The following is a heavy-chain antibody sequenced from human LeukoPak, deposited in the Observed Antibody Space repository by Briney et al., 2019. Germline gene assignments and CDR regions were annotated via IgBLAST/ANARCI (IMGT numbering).Heavy chain of an antibody. Sequence: PGGSLRLSCAASGFTFTNAWMNWVRQAPGKGLEWVGRIRSKADGETIDYAAPVKGRFTFSRDDSKNMLYLQMNSLKSEDTAVYYCSTLTSRGLSDSWGQGTLVTVSS. J-gene: IGHJ4*02. CDR3: STLTSRGLSDS. CDR1: GFTFTNAW. V-gene: IGHV3-15*07. CDR2: IRSKADGETI. D-gene: IGHD1-20*01.